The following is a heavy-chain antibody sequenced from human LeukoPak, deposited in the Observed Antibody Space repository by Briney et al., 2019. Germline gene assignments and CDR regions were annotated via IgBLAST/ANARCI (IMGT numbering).Heavy chain of an antibody. D-gene: IGHD3-22*01. Sequence: SETLSLTCTVSGGSISSYYWSWIRQPPGKGLEWIGYIYYSGSTNYNPSLKSRVTISVDTSKNQFSLKLSSVTAADTAVYYCARVISSGYHPYGMDVWGQGTTVTVSS. CDR2: IYYSGST. J-gene: IGHJ6*02. CDR3: ARVISSGYHPYGMDV. CDR1: GGSISSYY. V-gene: IGHV4-59*01.